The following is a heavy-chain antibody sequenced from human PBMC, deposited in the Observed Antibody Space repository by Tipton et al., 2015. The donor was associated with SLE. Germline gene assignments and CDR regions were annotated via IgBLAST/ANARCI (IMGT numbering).Heavy chain of an antibody. CDR2: ISGYDGKT. CDR3: ARGANLKWSFEY. D-gene: IGHD2-15*01. Sequence: QSGAEVKKPGASVKVSCRASGYTFNNYGISWVRQAPGQGLEWMGWISGYDGKTNYAEKFQGRVTMTTDTSTKTAYMELRSLRSDNTATYYCARGANLKWSFEYWGQGTLVTVSS. J-gene: IGHJ4*02. V-gene: IGHV1-18*01. CDR1: GYTFNNYG.